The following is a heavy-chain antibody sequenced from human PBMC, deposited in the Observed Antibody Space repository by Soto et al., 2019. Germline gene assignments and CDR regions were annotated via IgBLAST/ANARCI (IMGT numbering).Heavy chain of an antibody. CDR3: TRGYGDYVRDY. V-gene: IGHV3-73*01. D-gene: IGHD4-17*01. Sequence: EVQLVESGGGLVQPGESLKLSCAVSGFTFSGSAMHWVRQASGKGLEWVGRIRSKANNYATAYAASVKGRFTISRDDSKNTAYLQMNSLKTADTAVYYCTRGYGDYVRDYWGQGTRVTVSS. J-gene: IGHJ4*02. CDR2: IRSKANNYAT. CDR1: GFTFSGSA.